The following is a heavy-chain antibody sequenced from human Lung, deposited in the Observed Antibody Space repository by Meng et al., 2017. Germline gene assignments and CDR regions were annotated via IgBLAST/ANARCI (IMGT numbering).Heavy chain of an antibody. CDR3: ARGRVVVAATPSDY. D-gene: IGHD2-15*01. CDR2: ISSSST. J-gene: IGHJ4*02. Sequence: EVQPVESGGGLDKPGGSLRLSCAASGFTFSSYSTNWVRQATGKGPEWVSSISSSSTYADSVKGRFTISRDNAKNSLYLQMNSLRAEDTAVYYCARGRVVVAATPSDYWGQGTLVTVSS. CDR1: GFTFSSYS. V-gene: IGHV3-21*01.